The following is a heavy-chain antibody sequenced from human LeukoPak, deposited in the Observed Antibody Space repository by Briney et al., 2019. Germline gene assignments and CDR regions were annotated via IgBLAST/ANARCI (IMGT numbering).Heavy chain of an antibody. CDR3: AKRGVVIRVILVGFHKEAYYFES. D-gene: IGHD3/OR15-3a*01. Sequence: PGGSLRLSCAVSGITLSNYGMSWVRRAPGKGLEWVAGISDSGGSTKYADSVKGRFTIARDNRKNTLYLQMNSLRAEDTAVYFCAKRGVVIRVILVGFHKEAYYFESWGQGALVAVSS. CDR2: ISDSGGST. V-gene: IGHV3-23*01. CDR1: GITLSNYG. J-gene: IGHJ4*02.